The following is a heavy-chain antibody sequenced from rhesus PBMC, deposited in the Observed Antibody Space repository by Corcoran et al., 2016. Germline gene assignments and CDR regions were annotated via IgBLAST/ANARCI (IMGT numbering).Heavy chain of an antibody. CDR3: ARAIVGTTFFFDY. Sequence: QVQLQESGPGLVKPSETLSLTCAVSGYSISSNYWSWIRQSPGKGLEWIGYFYGSTGSTYYNPSLKSRVSISTDTSKNQFSLKLNSVTAADTAVYYCARAIVGTTFFFDYWGQGVLVIVSS. D-gene: IGHD1-44*01. V-gene: IGHV4-147*01. CDR1: GYSISSNY. CDR2: FYGSTGST. J-gene: IGHJ4*01.